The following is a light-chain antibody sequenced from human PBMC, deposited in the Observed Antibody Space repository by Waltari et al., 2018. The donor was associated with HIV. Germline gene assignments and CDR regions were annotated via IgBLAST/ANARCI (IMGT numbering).Light chain of an antibody. CDR1: QTITNNY. V-gene: IGKV3-20*01. J-gene: IGKJ4*01. Sequence: EIVLTQSPGTLSLSPGERATLSCRASQTITNNYLAWYQQKPGQAPRLLVYGTTNRATDIPDRFSGSGSGTDFTLTIRRLEPEDIAVYYCQQYGGSLTFGGGTRVEI. CDR3: QQYGGSLT. CDR2: GTT.